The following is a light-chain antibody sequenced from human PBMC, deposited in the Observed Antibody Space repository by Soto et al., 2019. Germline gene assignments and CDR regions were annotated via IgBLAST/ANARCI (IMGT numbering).Light chain of an antibody. CDR1: SSDVGSSNG. V-gene: IGLV2-18*02. Sequence: QSALTQPPSVSGSPGQSVTISCTGTSSDVGSSNGVSWYQQPPDTPPKLMIYDVSNRPSGVPDRFSGSKSGNTASLTISGLQAEDEADHYCSSYTSTGTYVFGTGTKLTVL. J-gene: IGLJ1*01. CDR3: SSYTSTGTYV. CDR2: DVS.